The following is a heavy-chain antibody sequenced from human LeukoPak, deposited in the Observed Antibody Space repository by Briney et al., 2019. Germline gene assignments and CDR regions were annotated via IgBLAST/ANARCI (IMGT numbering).Heavy chain of an antibody. V-gene: IGHV4-34*01. Sequence: SETLSLACAVYGGSFSGYYWSWIRQPPGKGLEWIGEINHSGSTNYNPSLKSRVTISVDTSRNQFSLKLSSVTAADTAVYYCARGLVVIRYFDYWGQGTLVTVSS. CDR1: GGSFSGYY. CDR3: ARGLVVIRYFDY. J-gene: IGHJ4*02. CDR2: INHSGST. D-gene: IGHD3-22*01.